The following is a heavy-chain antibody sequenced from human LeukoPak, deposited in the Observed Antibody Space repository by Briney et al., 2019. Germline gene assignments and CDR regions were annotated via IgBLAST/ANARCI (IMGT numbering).Heavy chain of an antibody. V-gene: IGHV3-7*01. Sequence: GGSLRLSCAASGFTFSSYWMSWVRPAPGKGLEWVGNIKQDGSEKYYVDSVKGRFTISRDNAKNSLYLQMNSLRAEDTAVYYCARDAAVAGTQDLDYWGQGTLVTVSS. CDR3: ARDAAVAGTQDLDY. D-gene: IGHD6-19*01. CDR1: GFTFSSYW. CDR2: IKQDGSEK. J-gene: IGHJ4*02.